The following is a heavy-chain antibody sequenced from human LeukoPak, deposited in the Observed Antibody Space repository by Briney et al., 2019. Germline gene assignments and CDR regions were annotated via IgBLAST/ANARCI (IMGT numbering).Heavy chain of an antibody. Sequence: SETLSLTCAVSGGSMSSTKWWSWVRQPPGKGLEWIGEIYHSGSTNYNPSLKSRITISVDKSKNQVSLNLSSVTAADAAMYYCATSTVMNEYCLVYWAQGTLVTVSS. CDR1: GGSMSSTKW. D-gene: IGHD4-17*01. CDR2: IYHSGST. J-gene: IGHJ4*02. CDR3: ATSTVMNEYCLVY. V-gene: IGHV4-4*02.